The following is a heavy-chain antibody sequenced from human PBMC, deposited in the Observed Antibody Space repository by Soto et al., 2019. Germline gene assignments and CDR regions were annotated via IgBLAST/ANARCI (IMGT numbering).Heavy chain of an antibody. V-gene: IGHV4-59*01. CDR2: IYYSGST. J-gene: IGHJ4*02. CDR1: GGSISSYY. Sequence: SETLSLTCTVSGGSISSYYWSWIRQPPGKGLEWIGYIYYSGSTNYNPSLKSRVTISVDTSKNQFSLKLSSVTAADTAVYYCARARGDAAGTRFDYWGQGTLVTVSS. D-gene: IGHD6-13*01. CDR3: ARARGDAAGTRFDY.